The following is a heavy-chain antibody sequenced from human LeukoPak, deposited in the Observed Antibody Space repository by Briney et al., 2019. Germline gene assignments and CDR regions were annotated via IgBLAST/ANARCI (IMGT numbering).Heavy chain of an antibody. CDR2: IYSGGDT. J-gene: IGHJ4*02. D-gene: IGHD1-14*01. CDR3: ARGGGGGNPFDY. Sequence: GVSLRLSCAVSGFTVSTNYMTWVRQAPGKGLEWVSVIYSGGDTYYAVSMKGRFTVSIDNSKNTLYLQMNSLRAEDTAVYYCARGGGGGNPFDYWGQGTLVTVSS. V-gene: IGHV3-53*01. CDR1: GFTVSTNY.